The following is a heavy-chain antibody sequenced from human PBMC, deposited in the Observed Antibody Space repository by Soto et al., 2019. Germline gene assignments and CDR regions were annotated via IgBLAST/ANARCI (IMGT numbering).Heavy chain of an antibody. CDR2: IRTKSNNFAT. CDR1: GFTLSGSD. J-gene: IGHJ6*02. V-gene: IGHV3-73*01. Sequence: GGSLRLSCAASGFTLSGSDIHWVRQASGKGLKWVGRIRTKSNNFATSYAESVRGRFTISRDDSDNTASLQMSSLKTEDTAIYYCSRHQEGRSMVFYGMDVWGQGTTVTVSS. D-gene: IGHD3-10*01. CDR3: SRHQEGRSMVFYGMDV.